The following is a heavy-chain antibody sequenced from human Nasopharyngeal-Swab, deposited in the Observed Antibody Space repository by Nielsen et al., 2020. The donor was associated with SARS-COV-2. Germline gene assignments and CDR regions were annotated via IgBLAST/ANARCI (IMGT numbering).Heavy chain of an antibody. CDR3: AKAGAGSWYGDY. CDR2: INHSGST. D-gene: IGHD6-13*01. V-gene: IGHV4-34*01. Sequence: SETLSLTCAVYGGSFSGYYWSWIRQPPGKGLEWIGEINHSGSTNYNPSLKSRVTISVDTSKNQFSLKLSSVTAADTAVYYCAKAGAGSWYGDYWGQGTLVTVSS. CDR1: GGSFSGYY. J-gene: IGHJ4*02.